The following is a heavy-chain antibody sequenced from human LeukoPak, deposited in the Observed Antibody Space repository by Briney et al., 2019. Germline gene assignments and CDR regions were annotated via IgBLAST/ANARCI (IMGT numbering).Heavy chain of an antibody. D-gene: IGHD4-17*01. Sequence: SVKVSCKASGGTFSSYAISWVRQAPGQGLEWMGGIIPIFGTANYAQKFQGRVTITADESTSTAYMELSSLRSEDTAVYYCARGSYGDYDQYYYYCYGMDVWGQGITVTVSS. CDR3: ARGSYGDYDQYYYYCYGMDV. CDR2: IIPIFGTA. V-gene: IGHV1-69*01. J-gene: IGHJ6*02. CDR1: GGTFSSYA.